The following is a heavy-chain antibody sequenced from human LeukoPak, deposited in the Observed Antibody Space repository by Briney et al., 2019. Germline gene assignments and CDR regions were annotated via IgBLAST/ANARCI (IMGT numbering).Heavy chain of an antibody. J-gene: IGHJ4*02. CDR2: INPNSGAR. Sequence: ASVKVSCKASGYTFNGYYMHWVRQAPGQGLESMGWINPNSGARNYGQKFQGRVTMSRDTAINTAYMELTSLTSDDTGVYYCARGRGGATTGLDHWGQGTLVTVSS. CDR3: ARGRGGATTGLDH. CDR1: GYTFNGYY. D-gene: IGHD1-26*01. V-gene: IGHV1-2*02.